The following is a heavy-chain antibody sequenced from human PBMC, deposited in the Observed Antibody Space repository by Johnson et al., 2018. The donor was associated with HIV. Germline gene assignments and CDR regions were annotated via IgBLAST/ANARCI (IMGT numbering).Heavy chain of an antibody. CDR1: GFTFDDYG. CDR2: INSDGSIT. CDR3: ARVVGQLLWFGELLEDDAFDI. D-gene: IGHD3-10*01. Sequence: VQLVESGGGVVRPGGSLRLSCAASGFTFDDYGMSWVRQAPGKGLEWVSGINSDGSITTYADSVKGRFTISRDNAKNTLYLQMNSLRDEDTAVYYCARVVGQLLWFGELLEDDAFDIWGQGTMVTVSS. V-gene: IGHV3-20*04. J-gene: IGHJ3*02.